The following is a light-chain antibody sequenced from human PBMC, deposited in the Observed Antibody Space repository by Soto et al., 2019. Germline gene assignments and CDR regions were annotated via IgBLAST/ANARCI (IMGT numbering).Light chain of an antibody. CDR3: QQYNDWPLT. J-gene: IGKJ1*01. CDR2: GAS. CDR1: QSVASRN. V-gene: IGKV3D-15*01. Sequence: EIVLTQSPGTLSLSPGERATLSCRASQSVASRNLAWYQQKSGQAPRPLIYGASSRAIHTPDRFSGSGSGTDFTLTISSLQSEDFALYYCQQYNDWPLTFGQGTKVDIK.